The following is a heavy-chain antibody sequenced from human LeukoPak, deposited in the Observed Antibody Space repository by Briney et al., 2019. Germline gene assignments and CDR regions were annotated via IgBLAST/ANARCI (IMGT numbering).Heavy chain of an antibody. J-gene: IGHJ4*02. Sequence: SETLSLTCAVCGGSFSGYYWSWIRQPPGKGLEWIGEINHSGSTNYNPSLKSRVTISVDTSKNQFSLKLSSVTAADTAVYYCARGQCSSTSCYLGDYWGQGTLVTVSS. CDR1: GGSFSGYY. V-gene: IGHV4-34*01. D-gene: IGHD2-2*01. CDR3: ARGQCSSTSCYLGDY. CDR2: INHSGST.